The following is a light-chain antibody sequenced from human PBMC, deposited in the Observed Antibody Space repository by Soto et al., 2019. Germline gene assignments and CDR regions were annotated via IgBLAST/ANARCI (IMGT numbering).Light chain of an antibody. CDR2: EGT. CDR3: CSYAGSPTFPWI. V-gene: IGLV2-23*03. CDR1: SSDVGSYTL. Sequence: QSALTQPASVSGSPGQSITISCTGTSSDVGSYTLVSWYQQNPGKAPKLIIYEGTKRPSGVSNRFSGSKSDNTASLTISGLQAEDEADYYCCSYAGSPTFPWIFGGGTKLTVL. J-gene: IGLJ3*02.